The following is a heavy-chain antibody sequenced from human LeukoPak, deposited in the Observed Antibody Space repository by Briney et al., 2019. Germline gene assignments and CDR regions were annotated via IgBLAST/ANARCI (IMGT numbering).Heavy chain of an antibody. Sequence: GGSLRPSCAASGFTVSSNYMSWVRQAPGKGLEWVSVIFSASYTFYADSVKGRFTISRDNSKNTLYLQMSSLRAEDTAVYYCAKEIIAVAGYDYWGQGTLVTVSS. CDR2: IFSASYT. CDR1: GFTVSSNY. CDR3: AKEIIAVAGYDY. V-gene: IGHV3-53*01. J-gene: IGHJ4*02. D-gene: IGHD6-19*01.